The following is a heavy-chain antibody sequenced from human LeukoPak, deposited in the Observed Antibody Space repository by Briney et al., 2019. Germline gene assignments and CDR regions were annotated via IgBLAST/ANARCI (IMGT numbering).Heavy chain of an antibody. V-gene: IGHV4-39*01. D-gene: IGHD3-16*01. Sequence: PSETLSLTCPVSGGSISSSSYYWGWIRQPPGKGLEWIGSIYYSGSTYYNPSLKSRVTISVDTSKNQFSLKLSSVTAADTAVYYCARQGGIDYWGQGTLVTVSS. CDR1: GGSISSSSYY. J-gene: IGHJ4*02. CDR3: ARQGGIDY. CDR2: IYYSGST.